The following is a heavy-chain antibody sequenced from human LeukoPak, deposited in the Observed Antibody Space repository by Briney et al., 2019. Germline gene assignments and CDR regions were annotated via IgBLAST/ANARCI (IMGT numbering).Heavy chain of an antibody. Sequence: SETLSLTCAVYGGSFSGYYWSWIRQPPGKGLEWIGEINHSGSTNYNPSLKSRVTISVDTSKNQFSLKLSSVTAADTAVYYCARHPPFAMVRGDHGENWFDPWGQGTLVTVSS. CDR3: ARHPPFAMVRGDHGENWFDP. CDR1: GGSFSGYY. D-gene: IGHD3-10*01. CDR2: INHSGST. J-gene: IGHJ5*02. V-gene: IGHV4-34*01.